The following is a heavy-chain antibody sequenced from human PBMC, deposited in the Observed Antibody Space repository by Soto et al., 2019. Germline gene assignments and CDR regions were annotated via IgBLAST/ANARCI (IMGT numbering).Heavy chain of an antibody. CDR3: ASSSTGYTSGLDFDY. Sequence: PSETLSLTCTVSGGSISSGNYYWSWIRQPPGKGLEWIGYIYYSGSAYYNPSLKSRVNFSVDTSNNQFSLKLSSVTAADTAVYYCASSSTGYTSGLDFDYWGQGILVTVSS. J-gene: IGHJ4*02. CDR2: IYYSGSA. CDR1: GGSISSGNYY. V-gene: IGHV4-30-4*01. D-gene: IGHD6-19*01.